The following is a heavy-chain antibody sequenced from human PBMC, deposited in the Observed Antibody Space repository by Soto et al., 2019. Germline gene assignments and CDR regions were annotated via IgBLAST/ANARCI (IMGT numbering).Heavy chain of an antibody. J-gene: IGHJ4*02. D-gene: IGHD6-13*01. CDR1: GYTFTSYG. V-gene: IGHV1-18*04. Sequence: QVQLVQSGAEVKKPGASVKVSCKASGYTFTSYGISWVRQAPGQGLEWMGWISAYNGNTNYAQKLQGRVTMTTDTSTSTAYMELRSLRSDDTAVYYCPRDSPLALVLGGFDYWGQGTLVTVSS. CDR2: ISAYNGNT. CDR3: PRDSPLALVLGGFDY.